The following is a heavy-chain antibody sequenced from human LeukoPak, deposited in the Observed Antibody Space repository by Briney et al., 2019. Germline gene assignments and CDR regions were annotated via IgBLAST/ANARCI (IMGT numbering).Heavy chain of an antibody. CDR1: GGSISSYY. J-gene: IGHJ4*02. V-gene: IGHV4-59*08. D-gene: IGHD6-19*01. CDR3: ARWIAVADSYFDY. CDR2: IYYSGSP. Sequence: SETLSLTCTVSGGSISSYYWSWIRQPPGKGLEWIGYIYYSGSPNYNPALKSRVTISVDTSKNQFSLKLSSVTAADTAVHYCARWIAVADSYFDYWGQGNLVTVSS.